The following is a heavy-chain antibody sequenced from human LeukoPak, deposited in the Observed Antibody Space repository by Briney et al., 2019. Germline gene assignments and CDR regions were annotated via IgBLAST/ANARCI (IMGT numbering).Heavy chain of an antibody. D-gene: IGHD5-12*01. CDR1: GFTFSNYW. V-gene: IGHV3-7*01. J-gene: IGHJ4*02. CDR3: VRDGGVSGYDLLDY. CDR2: INQDGSEE. Sequence: GGSLRLSCAASGFTFSNYWMTWVRQAPGKGLEWVAHINQDGSEEHYMDSAKARFTISRDNAKNSLSLQMNSLRAADTAVYYCVRDGGVSGYDLLDYWGQGTLVTVSS.